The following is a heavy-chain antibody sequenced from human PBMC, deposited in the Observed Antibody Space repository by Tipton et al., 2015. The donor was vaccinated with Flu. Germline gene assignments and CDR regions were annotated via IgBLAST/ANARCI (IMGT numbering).Heavy chain of an antibody. CDR2: IYPNDFDT. D-gene: IGHD5-24*01. J-gene: IGHJ4*02. Sequence: VQLVQSGAEVKKPGESLKISCKASGYTFITHWIGWVRQMPGKGLEWVGIIYPNDFDTRYSPSFEGQVTISADKSTNTAFLQWSSLKASDSAMYYCARAGWGGYNSRASWGQGTQVTVSS. CDR3: ARAGWGGYNSRAS. V-gene: IGHV5-51*01. CDR1: GYTFITHW.